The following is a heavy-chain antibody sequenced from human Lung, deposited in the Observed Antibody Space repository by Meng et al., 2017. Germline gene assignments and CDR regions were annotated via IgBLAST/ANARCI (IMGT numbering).Heavy chain of an antibody. D-gene: IGHD6-19*01. V-gene: IGHV4-34*12. Sequence: QGQLQQWGAGLLKPSGTLSLTCVVSGGSFSGYYWSWIRQPPGKGLEWIGEIIDSGSTNYNPSLKSRVTMSVDTSKNQFSLRVTSVTAADRAVYYCVRRTYSSGWYFDYWGQGTLVTVSS. CDR3: VRRTYSSGWYFDY. CDR1: GGSFSGYY. J-gene: IGHJ4*02. CDR2: IIDSGST.